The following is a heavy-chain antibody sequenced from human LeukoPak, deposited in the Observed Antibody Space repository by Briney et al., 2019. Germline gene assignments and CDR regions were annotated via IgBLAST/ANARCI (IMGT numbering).Heavy chain of an antibody. J-gene: IGHJ3*02. V-gene: IGHV3-21*01. Sequence: GGSLRPFSAASGFTFNIYTMTWVRQAPGKGLEWVSSIGSSSRYIYYADSVKGRFTISRDNDMNSVYLQMNSLRAEDTAVYYCASDCSSSAFDIWGQGTLVTVSS. CDR1: GFTFNIYT. D-gene: IGHD2-15*01. CDR3: ASDCSSSAFDI. CDR2: IGSSSRYI.